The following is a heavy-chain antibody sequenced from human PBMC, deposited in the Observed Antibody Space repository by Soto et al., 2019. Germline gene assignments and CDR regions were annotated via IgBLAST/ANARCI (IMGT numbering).Heavy chain of an antibody. J-gene: IGHJ4*02. D-gene: IGHD3-22*01. CDR1: GYTFTSYG. Sequence: ASVKGSCKASGYTFTSYGISWVRQAPGQGLEWMGWISAYNGNTNYAQKLQGRVTMTTDTSTGTAYMELRSLRSDDTAVYYCAREDYYDSSGYRGDYWGQGTLVTVSS. CDR3: AREDYYDSSGYRGDY. CDR2: ISAYNGNT. V-gene: IGHV1-18*04.